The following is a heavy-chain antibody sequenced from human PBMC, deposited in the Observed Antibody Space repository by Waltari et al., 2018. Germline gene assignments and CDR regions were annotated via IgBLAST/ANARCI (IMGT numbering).Heavy chain of an antibody. J-gene: IGHJ4*02. CDR2: ISGSGGST. V-gene: IGHV3-23*01. CDR3: VPRTVVVIAIRDY. D-gene: IGHD2-21*01. CDR1: GFTFSSYA. Sequence: EVQLLESGGGLVQPGGSLRLSCAASGFTFSSYAMSWVRQAPGKGLEWVSAISGSGGSTYYADSVKGRFTISRDNSKNTLYLQMNSLRAEDTAVYYCVPRTVVVIAIRDYWGQGTLVTVSS.